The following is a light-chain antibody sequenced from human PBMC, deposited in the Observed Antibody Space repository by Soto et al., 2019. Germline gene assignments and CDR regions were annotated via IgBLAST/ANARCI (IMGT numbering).Light chain of an antibody. CDR3: QQYGSLPKT. Sequence: EIVLTQSPGTLSLSPGQNATLSCRASQNIRRGNLAWYQQKPGQAPRLLIYATSNRATGISERFRGGGSGANFALTIIRLEREDFALYHCQQYGSLPKTCGQVTKVDIK. J-gene: IGKJ1*01. CDR1: QNIRRGN. V-gene: IGKV3-20*01. CDR2: ATS.